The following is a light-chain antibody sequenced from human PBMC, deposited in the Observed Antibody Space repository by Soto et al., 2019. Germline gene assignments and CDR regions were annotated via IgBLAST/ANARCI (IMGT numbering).Light chain of an antibody. CDR1: SSNIGSNT. CDR3: AAWDDSLNCYV. V-gene: IGLV1-44*01. CDR2: SNN. Sequence: QSVLTQPPSASGTPGQRVTISCSGSSSNIGSNTVNWYQQLPGTAPKLLIYSNNQRPSGVPDRFSGSKSGTSASLAISGPHSEEEADYNCAAWDDSLNCYVFATGTKLTVL. J-gene: IGLJ1*01.